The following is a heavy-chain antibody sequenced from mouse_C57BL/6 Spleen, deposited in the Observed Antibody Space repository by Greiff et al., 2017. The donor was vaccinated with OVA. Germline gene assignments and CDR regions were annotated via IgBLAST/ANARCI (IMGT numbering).Heavy chain of an antibody. CDR2: IHPNSGST. Sequence: QVQLQQPGAELVKPGASVKLSCKASGYTFTSYWMHWVKQRPGQGLEWIGMIHPNSGSTNYNEKFKSKATLTVDKSSSTAYMQLSSLTSEDSAVYYCARSSNYYGSSFDYWGQGTPLTVSS. CDR3: ARSSNYYGSSFDY. J-gene: IGHJ2*01. V-gene: IGHV1-64*01. CDR1: GYTFTSYW. D-gene: IGHD1-1*01.